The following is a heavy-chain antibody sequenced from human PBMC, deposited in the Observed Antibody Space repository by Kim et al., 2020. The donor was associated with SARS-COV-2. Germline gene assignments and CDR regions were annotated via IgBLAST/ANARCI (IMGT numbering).Heavy chain of an antibody. V-gene: IGHV3-74*01. Sequence: GGSLRLSCATSGFTVANYWMHWVRQAPGKGLVWVSRIKSEGTGISYAGSVKGRFTISRDNANNTLYLQMNNLRAEDTAVYYCASDTVLYALDVWGQGTTVTVSS. CDR2: IKSEGTGI. CDR1: GFTVANYW. J-gene: IGHJ6*02. CDR3: ASDTVLYALDV. D-gene: IGHD4-4*01.